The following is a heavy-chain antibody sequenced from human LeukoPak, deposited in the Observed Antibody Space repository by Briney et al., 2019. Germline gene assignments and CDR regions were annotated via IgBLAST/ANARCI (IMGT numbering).Heavy chain of an antibody. V-gene: IGHV3-7*03. Sequence: GGSLRLSCEASGFTFSRYWMSWVRQAPGKGLEWVANIKQDGSEKYYVDSVKGRFTISRDNAKNSLYLQMNSLRAEDTAVYYCAKARSGYDKGGYFDYWGQGTLVTVSS. J-gene: IGHJ4*02. CDR3: AKARSGYDKGGYFDY. D-gene: IGHD5-12*01. CDR2: IKQDGSEK. CDR1: GFTFSRYW.